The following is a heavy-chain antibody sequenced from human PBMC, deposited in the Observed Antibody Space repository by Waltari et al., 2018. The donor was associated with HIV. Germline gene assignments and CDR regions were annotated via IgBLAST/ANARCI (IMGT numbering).Heavy chain of an antibody. D-gene: IGHD5-12*01. Sequence: QVQLVQSGAEVKKPGSSVKVSCKPSGGTFSSYAISWVRQAPGRGLEWMGGIIPIFGTANYAQRFQGRVTITADESTSTAYMELSSLRSEDTAVYYCAARRNGYNSYFDYWGQGTLVTVSS. V-gene: IGHV1-69*01. CDR2: IIPIFGTA. CDR1: GGTFSSYA. CDR3: AARRNGYNSYFDY. J-gene: IGHJ4*02.